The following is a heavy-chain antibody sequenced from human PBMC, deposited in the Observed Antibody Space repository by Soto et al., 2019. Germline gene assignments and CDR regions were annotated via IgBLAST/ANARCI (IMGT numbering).Heavy chain of an antibody. V-gene: IGHV4-59*01. CDR1: GVSISSYF. CDR2: TYHRGST. CDR3: ARIGGYHGPLDY. D-gene: IGHD6-25*01. J-gene: IGHJ4*02. Sequence: SETLSLTCSVSGVSISSYFWSWIRQAPGRGLEWIGYTYHRGSTNYSPSLKSRVAISLDTSENQFSLKVNSVTAADTAVEYCARIGGYHGPLDYWGQGTPVTVSS.